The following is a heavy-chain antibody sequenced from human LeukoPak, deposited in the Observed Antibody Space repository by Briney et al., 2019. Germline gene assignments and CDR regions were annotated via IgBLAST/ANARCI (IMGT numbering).Heavy chain of an antibody. Sequence: TSETLSLTCTVSGGSIISYYWSWIRQPPGKGLEWIGYIYYSGSTNYNPSLKSRVTISVDTSKNQFPLKLSSVTAADTAVYYCARVHPHSGSYYDDAFDIWGQGTMVTVSS. CDR1: GGSIISYY. CDR3: ARVHPHSGSYYDDAFDI. D-gene: IGHD1-26*01. CDR2: IYYSGST. J-gene: IGHJ3*02. V-gene: IGHV4-59*01.